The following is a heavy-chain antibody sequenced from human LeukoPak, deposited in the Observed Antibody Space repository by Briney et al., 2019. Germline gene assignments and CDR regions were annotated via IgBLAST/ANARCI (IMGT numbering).Heavy chain of an antibody. CDR2: IYYSGST. Sequence: SETLSLTCTVSNEVISSYHWSWIRQPPGKGLEWIGYIYYSGSTNYNPSLKSRVTISVDTSKNQFSLKLSSVTAADTAVYYCAREIAAAGTGAFDVWGQGTMVTVSS. V-gene: IGHV4-59*01. J-gene: IGHJ3*01. D-gene: IGHD6-13*01. CDR1: NEVISSYH. CDR3: AREIAAAGTGAFDV.